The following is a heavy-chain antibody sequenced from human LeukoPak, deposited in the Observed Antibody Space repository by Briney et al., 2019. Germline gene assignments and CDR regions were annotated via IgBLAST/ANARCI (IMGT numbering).Heavy chain of an antibody. V-gene: IGHV3-48*03. D-gene: IGHD3-10*01. CDR1: GFTFSSYE. J-gene: IGHJ3*02. Sequence: GGSLRLSCEASGFTFSSYEMNWVRQVPGKGLEWVSYISSSDSIIYYADSVKGRFTVSRDNSKNSLYLQMNSLRAEDTAVYYCARTRLRTPYYYGSGRTTDAFDIWGQGTMVTVSS. CDR2: ISSSDSII. CDR3: ARTRLRTPYYYGSGRTTDAFDI.